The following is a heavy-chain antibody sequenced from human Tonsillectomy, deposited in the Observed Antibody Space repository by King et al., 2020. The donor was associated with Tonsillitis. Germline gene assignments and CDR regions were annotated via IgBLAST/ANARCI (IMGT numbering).Heavy chain of an antibody. J-gene: IGHJ6*03. CDR3: AKGLHDYYYYYMDV. D-gene: IGHD4-11*01. V-gene: IGHV3-23*04. Sequence: VQLVESGGGLVQPGGSLRLSCAASGFTFSSYAMSWVRQAPGKGLEWVSAISGGGYSTYYADSVKGRFTISRDNSKNTLYLQMNSLSAEDTAVYYCAKGLHDYYYYYMDVWGKGTTVTVSS. CDR2: ISGGGYST. CDR1: GFTFSSYA.